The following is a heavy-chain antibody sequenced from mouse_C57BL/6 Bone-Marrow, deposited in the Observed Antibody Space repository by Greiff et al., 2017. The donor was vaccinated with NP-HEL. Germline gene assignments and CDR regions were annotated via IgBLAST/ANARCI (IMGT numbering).Heavy chain of an antibody. CDR3: ARTPITTVVATRYYYAMDC. CDR1: GYAFSSYW. Sequence: QVQLKESGAELVKPGASVKISCKASGYAFSSYWMNWVKQRPGKGLEWIGQIYPGDGDTNYNGKFKGKATLTADKSSSTAYMQLSSLTSEDSAVYFCARTPITTVVATRYYYAMDCWGQGTSVTVSS. J-gene: IGHJ4*01. CDR2: IYPGDGDT. V-gene: IGHV1-80*01. D-gene: IGHD1-1*01.